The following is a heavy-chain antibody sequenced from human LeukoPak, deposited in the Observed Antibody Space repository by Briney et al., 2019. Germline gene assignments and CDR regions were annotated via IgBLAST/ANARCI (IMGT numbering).Heavy chain of an antibody. CDR1: GYTFTSYG. J-gene: IGHJ6*02. Sequence: ASVKVSCKASGYTFTSYGISWVRQAPGQGLEWMGWISAYNGNTNYAQKLQGRVTMTTDTSTSTAYMELRSLRSDDTAVYYCARDPFITMVRGVYYYYGMDVWGQGTTVTVSS. CDR3: ARDPFITMVRGVYYYYGMDV. CDR2: ISAYNGNT. D-gene: IGHD3-10*01. V-gene: IGHV1-18*01.